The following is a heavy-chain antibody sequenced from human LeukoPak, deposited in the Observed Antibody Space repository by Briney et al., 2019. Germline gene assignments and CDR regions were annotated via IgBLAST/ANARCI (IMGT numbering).Heavy chain of an antibody. V-gene: IGHV3-7*03. CDR2: IKQDGSEK. CDR1: GFTFSSYW. J-gene: IGHJ4*02. Sequence: GGSLRLSCAASGFTFSSYWMSWVRQAPGKGLEWVANIKQDGSEKYYVDSVKGRFTISRDNAKNSLYLQMNSLRADDTAVYYCAKDRPTVYSSSWLHFLDSWGQGTLVTVSS. D-gene: IGHD6-13*01. CDR3: AKDRPTVYSSSWLHFLDS.